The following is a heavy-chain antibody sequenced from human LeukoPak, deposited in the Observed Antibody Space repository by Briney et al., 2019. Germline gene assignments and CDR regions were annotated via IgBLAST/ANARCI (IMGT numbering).Heavy chain of an antibody. V-gene: IGHV4-59*01. CDR2: IYYSGST. D-gene: IGHD1-1*01. Sequence: SETLSLTCTVSGGSISSYYWSWIRQPPGKGLEWIGYIYYSGSTNYNPSLKSRVTISVDTSKNQFSLKLSSVTAADTAVYYSARKAPNWWYFDLWGRGTLVTVSS. CDR1: GGSISSYY. J-gene: IGHJ2*01. CDR3: ARKAPNWWYFDL.